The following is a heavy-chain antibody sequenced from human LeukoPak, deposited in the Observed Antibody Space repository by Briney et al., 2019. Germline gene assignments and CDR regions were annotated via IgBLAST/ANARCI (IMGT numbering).Heavy chain of an antibody. D-gene: IGHD2-2*01. CDR2: ISGSGGST. CDR3: AKEEEYCSSTSCYEVY. J-gene: IGHJ4*02. V-gene: IGHV3-23*01. CDR1: LFTLSSYA. Sequence: PGGCLRLSRAPSLFTLSSYAMSWVRQAPAKGLEWVSAISGSGGSTYYADSVKGRFTISRDNSKNTLYLQMNSLRAEDTAVYYCAKEEEYCSSTSCYEVYWGQGTPVTASS.